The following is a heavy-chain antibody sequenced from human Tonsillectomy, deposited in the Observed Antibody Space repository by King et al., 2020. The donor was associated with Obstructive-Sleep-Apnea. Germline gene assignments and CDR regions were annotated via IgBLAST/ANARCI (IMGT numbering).Heavy chain of an antibody. D-gene: IGHD3-9*01. CDR2: INHSGST. V-gene: IGHV4-34*01. CDR3: ARGPAFLTCLSSCAFDI. J-gene: IGHJ3*02. CDR1: GGSFSGYY. Sequence: VQLQQWGAGLLKPSETLSLTCAVYGGSFSGYYWSWIRQPPGKGLEWIGEINHSGSTNYNPSLKSRVTISVDTSKNQFSLKLSSVTAADTAVYYFARGPAFLTCLSSCAFDIWGQGTMVTVSS.